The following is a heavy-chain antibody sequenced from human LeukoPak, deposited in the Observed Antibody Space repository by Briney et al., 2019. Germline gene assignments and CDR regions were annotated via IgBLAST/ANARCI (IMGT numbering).Heavy chain of an antibody. D-gene: IGHD2-15*01. Sequence: GGSLRPSCVASGFTFSSYSMNWVRQAPGKGLEWVSSISSSSSYIYYADSVKGRFTTSRDNAKNSLYLQMNSLRAEDTAVYYCARDSTESCSGGSCYGRRERWLRYYYYGMDVWGQGTTVTVSS. CDR1: GFTFSSYS. CDR2: ISSSSSYI. J-gene: IGHJ6*02. V-gene: IGHV3-21*01. CDR3: ARDSTESCSGGSCYGRRERWLRYYYYGMDV.